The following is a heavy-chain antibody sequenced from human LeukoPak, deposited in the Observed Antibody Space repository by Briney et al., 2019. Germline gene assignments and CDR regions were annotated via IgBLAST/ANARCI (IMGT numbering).Heavy chain of an antibody. V-gene: IGHV3-23*01. CDR1: GFTFSSYA. Sequence: GGSLRLSCAASGFTFSSYAMSWVRQAPGKGLEWVSAISGSGGSTYYADSVKGRFTISRDNSKNTLYLQMNSLRAEDTAVYYCAKDYREYDFWSGYHSTYFDYWGQGTLVTVSS. D-gene: IGHD3-3*01. CDR2: ISGSGGST. J-gene: IGHJ4*02. CDR3: AKDYREYDFWSGYHSTYFDY.